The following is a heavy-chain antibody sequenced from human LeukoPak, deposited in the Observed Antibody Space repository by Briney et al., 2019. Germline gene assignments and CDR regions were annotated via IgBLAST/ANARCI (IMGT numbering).Heavy chain of an antibody. Sequence: SETLSLTCTVSGGSISSYYWSWIRQPPGKGPEWIGYIYYSGSTNYNPSLKSRVTISVDTSKNQFSLKLSSVTAADTAVYYCASGGTTPSLPIHWPNMDVWGKGTTVTVSS. V-gene: IGHV4-59*08. CDR1: GGSISSYY. CDR2: IYYSGST. J-gene: IGHJ6*03. CDR3: ASGGTTPSLPIHWPNMDV. D-gene: IGHD4-17*01.